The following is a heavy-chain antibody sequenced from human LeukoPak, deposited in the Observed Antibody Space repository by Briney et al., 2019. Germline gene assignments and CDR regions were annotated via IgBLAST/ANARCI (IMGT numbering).Heavy chain of an antibody. CDR3: ARGWYDFWSGYYGY. CDR2: INPNSGGT. Sequence: GASVKVSCKASGYTFTGYYMHWVRQAPGQGLEWMGWINPNSGGTNYAQKFQGRVTMTRDTSISTAYMELSRLRSDDTAVYYCARGWYDFWSGYYGYWVQGTLVTVSS. V-gene: IGHV1-2*02. D-gene: IGHD3-3*01. J-gene: IGHJ4*02. CDR1: GYTFTGYY.